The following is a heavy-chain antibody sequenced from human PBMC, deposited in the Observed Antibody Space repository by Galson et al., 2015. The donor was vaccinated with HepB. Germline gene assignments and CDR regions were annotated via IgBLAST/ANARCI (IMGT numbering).Heavy chain of an antibody. CDR3: ARRGDGGNSDWFDH. CDR1: GYTFTGYY. D-gene: IGHD4-23*01. CDR2: INPNSGGT. J-gene: IGHJ5*02. Sequence: SVKVSCKASGYTFTGYYIHWVRQAPGQGLEWMGWINPNSGGTNYAQKFQGWVTMTRDTSISTAYMELSRLRSHDTAVYYCARRGDGGNSDWFDHWGQGTLVTVSS. V-gene: IGHV1-2*04.